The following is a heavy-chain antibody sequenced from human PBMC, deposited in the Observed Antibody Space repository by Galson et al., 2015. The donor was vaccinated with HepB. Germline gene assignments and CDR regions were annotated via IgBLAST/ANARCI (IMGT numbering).Heavy chain of an antibody. CDR1: GYTFTTYW. CDR3: ARNPGTSASVYFDS. V-gene: IGHV5-51*03. CDR2: IYPGDSDA. J-gene: IGHJ4*02. Sequence: QSGAEVKKPGESLGISCKGSGYTFTTYWIAWERQMPGKGLEWMGIIYPGDSDARYSPSFQGQVTISADKSINTAYLQWSSLKASDTAMYYCARNPGTSASVYFDSWGQGTLVTVSS. D-gene: IGHD2-2*01.